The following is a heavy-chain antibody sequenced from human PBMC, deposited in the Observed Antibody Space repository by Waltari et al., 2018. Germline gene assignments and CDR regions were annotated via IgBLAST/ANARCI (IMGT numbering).Heavy chain of an antibody. V-gene: IGHV3-21*01. CDR2: ISSSSSYI. D-gene: IGHD3-10*01. Sequence: EVQLVESGGGLVKPGGSLRLSCAASGFTFSSYSMHWVRQAPGKGLEWVSSISSSSSYIYYADSVKGRFTISRDNAKNSLYLQMNSLRAEDTAVYYCARALRGYYYYYMDVWGKGTTVTISS. CDR1: GFTFSSYS. J-gene: IGHJ6*03. CDR3: ARALRGYYYYYMDV.